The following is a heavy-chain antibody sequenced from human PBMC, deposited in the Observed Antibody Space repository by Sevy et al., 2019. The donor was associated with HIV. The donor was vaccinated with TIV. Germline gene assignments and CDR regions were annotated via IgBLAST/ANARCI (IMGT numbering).Heavy chain of an antibody. CDR3: ARWTPVDTAMVPFDY. CDR2: ISYDGSNK. CDR1: GFTFSSYA. J-gene: IGHJ4*02. Sequence: GGSLRLSCAASGFTFSSYAMHWVRQAPGKGLEWVAVISYDGSNKYYADSVKGRFTISRDNSKNTLYLQMNSLRAEDTAVYYCARWTPVDTAMVPFDYWGQGTLVTVSS. D-gene: IGHD5-18*01. V-gene: IGHV3-30-3*01.